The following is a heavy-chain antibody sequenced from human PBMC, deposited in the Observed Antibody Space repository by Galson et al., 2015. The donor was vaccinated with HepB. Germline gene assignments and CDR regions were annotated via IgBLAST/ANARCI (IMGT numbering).Heavy chain of an antibody. CDR3: ARDFCCDDILTSYRIYGMDV. J-gene: IGHJ6*02. D-gene: IGHD3-9*01. Sequence: SLRLSCAASGFTFSSYSMNWVRQAPGKGLEWVSYISSSSSTIYYADSVEGRFTISRDNAKNSLYLQMNSLRAEDTAVYYCARDFCCDDILTSYRIYGMDVWGQGTTVTVSS. CDR1: GFTFSSYS. V-gene: IGHV3-48*04. CDR2: ISSSSSTI.